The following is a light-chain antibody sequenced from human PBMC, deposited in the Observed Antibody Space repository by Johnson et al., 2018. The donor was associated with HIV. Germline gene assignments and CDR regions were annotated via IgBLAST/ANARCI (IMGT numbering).Light chain of an antibody. CDR2: DNN. Sequence: QSVLTQPPSVSAAPGQKVTISCSGSSSNIGNNYVSWYQQLPGTAPKLLIYDNNKRPSGIPDLFSGSKSGTSATLGITGLQTGDVADYYCGTWDSSLSAGGYVFGTGTKVTVL. V-gene: IGLV1-51*01. CDR3: GTWDSSLSAGGYV. CDR1: SSNIGNNY. J-gene: IGLJ1*01.